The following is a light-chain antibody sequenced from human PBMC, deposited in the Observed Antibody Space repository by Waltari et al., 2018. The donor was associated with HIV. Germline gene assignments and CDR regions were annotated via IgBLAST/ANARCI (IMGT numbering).Light chain of an antibody. V-gene: IGLV1-40*01. J-gene: IGLJ2*01. CDR1: SSNLGAGYD. CDR2: GNT. CDR3: QSYDRRLSASL. Sequence: QSVLTQPPSVSGAPGQRVTISCTGTSSNLGAGYDVEWYQQVPGTAPQLRIYGNTNRPSGVSDRFSASKSGTSASLAITGLQAEDEADYYCQSYDRRLSASLFGGGTTLTVL.